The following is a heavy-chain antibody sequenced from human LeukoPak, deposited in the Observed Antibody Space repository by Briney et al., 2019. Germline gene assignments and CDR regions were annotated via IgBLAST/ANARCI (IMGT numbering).Heavy chain of an antibody. D-gene: IGHD5-18*01. CDR2: INPHSGDT. Sequence: GASVKVSCKAFGYTFTSYYMHWVRQAPGQGLEWMGCINPHSGDTNYAHKFQGRVTMTRDTSISIAYMELSSLKSDDTAVYYCAREGGSSYGYAYHWGQGTLVTVSS. J-gene: IGHJ5*02. CDR3: AREGGSSYGYAYH. CDR1: GYTFTSYY. V-gene: IGHV1-2*07.